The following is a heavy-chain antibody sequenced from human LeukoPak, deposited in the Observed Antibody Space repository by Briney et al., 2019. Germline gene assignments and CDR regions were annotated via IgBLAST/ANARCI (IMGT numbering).Heavy chain of an antibody. V-gene: IGHV3-74*01. CDR3: ARSPTTGNNWFDP. CDR2: ITSDGSST. CDR1: GFTFSSYW. Sequence: GGSLRLSCAASGFTFSSYWMHWVRQAPGKGLVWVSRITSDGSSTLYADSVKGRFTISRDNTKNTLYLRMNSLTAEDTAVYYCARSPTTGNNWFDPWGQGTLVTVSS. D-gene: IGHD1-1*01. J-gene: IGHJ5*02.